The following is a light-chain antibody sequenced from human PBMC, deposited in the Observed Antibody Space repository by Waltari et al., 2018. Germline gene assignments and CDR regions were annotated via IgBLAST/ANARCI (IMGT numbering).Light chain of an antibody. Sequence: DIQLTQSPSSLSASVGARVTITCRASQGISTYLAWFQQKPGKAPKSLIYDVSSLLNGVATKFSGSGSGTDFTLTISNLQPEDCATYYCQQYHSYPLTFGGGTKVEIK. CDR3: QQYHSYPLT. CDR1: QGISTY. CDR2: DVS. V-gene: IGKV1-16*02. J-gene: IGKJ4*01.